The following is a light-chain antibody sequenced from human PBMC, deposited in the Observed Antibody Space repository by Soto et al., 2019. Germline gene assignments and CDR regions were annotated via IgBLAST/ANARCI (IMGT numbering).Light chain of an antibody. CDR3: QQYGSSSYT. V-gene: IGKV3-20*01. Sequence: EIVLTQSPGTLSLSPGERATLSCWASQSVSRNFLAWYQHQPGQAPSLLICGASNNATGIPDRFSGSGCRTDCTLTISRLEPEHFAVYYCQQYGSSSYTFGQGTKLDIK. J-gene: IGKJ2*01. CDR1: QSVSRNF. CDR2: GAS.